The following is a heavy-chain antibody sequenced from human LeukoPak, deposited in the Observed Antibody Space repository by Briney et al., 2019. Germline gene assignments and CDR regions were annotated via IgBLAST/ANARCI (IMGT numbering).Heavy chain of an antibody. CDR3: AREETYYDSRGGFDY. D-gene: IGHD3-22*01. V-gene: IGHV4-59*01. Sequence: PSETLSLTCTVSGGSISSYYWSWIRQPPGKGLEWIGYIYYSGSTNYNPSLKSRVTISVDTSKNRFSLKLSSVTAADTAVYYCAREETYYDSRGGFDYWGQGTLVTVSS. J-gene: IGHJ4*02. CDR2: IYYSGST. CDR1: GGSISSYY.